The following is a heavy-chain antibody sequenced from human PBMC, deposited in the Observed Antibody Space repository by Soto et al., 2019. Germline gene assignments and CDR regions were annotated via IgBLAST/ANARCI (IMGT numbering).Heavy chain of an antibody. J-gene: IGHJ5*02. Sequence: LCGGSISSGGYYWSWIRPHPGKGLEWIGYIYYSGSTYYNPSLKSRVTISVDTSKNQFSLKLSSVTAADTAVYYCAREMELRNWFDPWGQGTLVTVSS. CDR1: GGSISSGGYY. CDR2: IYYSGST. D-gene: IGHD1-26*01. V-gene: IGHV4-31*02. CDR3: AREMELRNWFDP.